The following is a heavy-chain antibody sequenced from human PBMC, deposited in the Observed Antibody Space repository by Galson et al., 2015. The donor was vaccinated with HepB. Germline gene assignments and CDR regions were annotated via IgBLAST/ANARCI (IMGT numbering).Heavy chain of an antibody. D-gene: IGHD1-26*01. Sequence: SLRLSCAASGFTFSSYWMHWVRQAPGKGLVWVSRINSDGSSTSYADSVKGRFTISRDNAKNTLYLQMNSLRAEDTAVYYCASPSPSGSYLPSYYYGMDVWDQGTTVTVSS. CDR3: ASPSPSGSYLPSYYYGMDV. CDR1: GFTFSSYW. J-gene: IGHJ6*02. V-gene: IGHV3-74*01. CDR2: INSDGSST.